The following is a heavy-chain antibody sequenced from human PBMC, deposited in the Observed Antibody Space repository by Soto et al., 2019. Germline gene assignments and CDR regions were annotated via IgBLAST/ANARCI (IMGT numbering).Heavy chain of an antibody. Sequence: GASVKVSCKSSGYTFTSYVITWVRQAPGRGLEWMGWISAYDAYANYAQNLQGRLTLTTDTSTTTAYMELTSLRSDDTAVYYCARGYPAKPPYNWLDPWGQGTLVTVSS. CDR2: ISAYDAYA. J-gene: IGHJ5*02. CDR1: GYTFTSYV. CDR3: ARGYPAKPPYNWLDP. V-gene: IGHV1-18*01. D-gene: IGHD6-25*01.